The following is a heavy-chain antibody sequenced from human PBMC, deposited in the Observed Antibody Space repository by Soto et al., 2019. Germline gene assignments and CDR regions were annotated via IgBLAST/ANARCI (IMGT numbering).Heavy chain of an antibody. CDR2: IYPDDSDT. J-gene: IGHJ3*02. D-gene: IGHD2-15*01. CDR3: AIGYSSLADDAFDI. CDR1: GYIFTNNW. V-gene: IGHV5-51*01. Sequence: GESLKISCKGSGYIFTNNWIGWVRQMPGKGLEWMGIIYPDDSDTRYSPSFQGQVTISADKSISTAYLQWSSLKASDTAMYYCAIGYSSLADDAFDILCHGTMVSVS.